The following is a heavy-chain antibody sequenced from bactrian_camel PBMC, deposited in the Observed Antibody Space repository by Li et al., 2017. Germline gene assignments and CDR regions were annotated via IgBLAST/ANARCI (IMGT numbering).Heavy chain of an antibody. J-gene: IGHJ4*01. CDR2: INTGGFAT. CDR1: GFTSSTYV. CDR3: MNDGPSSEYET. V-gene: IGHV3S40*01. Sequence: DVQLVESGGGLVQPGGSLRLSCAASGFTSSTYVMYWVRQGPGKGLEWVSSINTGGFATYYTDSVEGRFYISGDNAKNTVYLQMNILKPDDTGVYYCMNDGPSSEYETRGQGTQVTVS. D-gene: IGHD4*01.